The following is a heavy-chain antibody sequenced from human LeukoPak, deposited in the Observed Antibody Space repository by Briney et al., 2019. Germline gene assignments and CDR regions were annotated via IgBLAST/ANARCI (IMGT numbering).Heavy chain of an antibody. CDR2: INPNSGGT. Sequence: ASVKVSYKASGYTFTGYYMHWVRQAPGQGLEWMGWINPNSGGTNYAQKFQGRVTMTRDTSISTAYMELSRLRSDDTAVYYCARVSGNMNYVWGSYRVASRVSWFDPWGQGTLVTVSS. D-gene: IGHD3-16*02. V-gene: IGHV1-2*02. J-gene: IGHJ5*02. CDR3: ARVSGNMNYVWGSYRVASRVSWFDP. CDR1: GYTFTGYY.